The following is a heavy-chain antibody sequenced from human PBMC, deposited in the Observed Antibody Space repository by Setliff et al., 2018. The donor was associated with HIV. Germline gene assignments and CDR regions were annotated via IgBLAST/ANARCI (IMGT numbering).Heavy chain of an antibody. CDR1: EFTVSSNY. CDR2: SYIGGST. J-gene: IGHJ2*01. CDR3: ARAVPMVRGVMGWYFDP. Sequence: PGGSLRLSCAASEFTVSSNYMSWVLQAPGKGLEWVTLSYIGGSTYYADSVKGRFTISRDNSKNTLYLQMNSLRAEDTAVYYCARAVPMVRGVMGWYFDPWGRGTLGTVSS. V-gene: IGHV3-53*01. D-gene: IGHD3-10*01.